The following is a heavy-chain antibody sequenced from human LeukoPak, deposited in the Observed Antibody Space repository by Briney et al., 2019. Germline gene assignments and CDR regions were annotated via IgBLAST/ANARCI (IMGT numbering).Heavy chain of an antibody. CDR1: GGSISSYY. J-gene: IGHJ4*02. Sequence: PSETLSLTCTVSGGSISSYYWSWIRQPPGKGLEWIGYIYYSGSTNYNPSLKSRVTISVDTSKNQFSLKLSSVTAADTAVYYCARGGGSGSYESFDYWGQGALVTVSS. CDR2: IYYSGST. CDR3: ARGGGSGSYESFDY. V-gene: IGHV4-59*01. D-gene: IGHD3-10*01.